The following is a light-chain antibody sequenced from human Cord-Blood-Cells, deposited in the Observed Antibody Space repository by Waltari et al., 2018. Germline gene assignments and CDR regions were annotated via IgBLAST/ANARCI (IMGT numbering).Light chain of an antibody. CDR1: QSISSY. J-gene: IGKJ4*01. CDR2: AAS. V-gene: IGKV1-39*01. Sequence: DIQMTQSPSSLSASVGVRVTITCRASQSISSYLNWYQQKPGNAPKLLIYAASSLPSGVTSRFSGSGSGTDFTLTISSLQPEDFATYYCQQSYSTPLTFGGGTKVEIK. CDR3: QQSYSTPLT.